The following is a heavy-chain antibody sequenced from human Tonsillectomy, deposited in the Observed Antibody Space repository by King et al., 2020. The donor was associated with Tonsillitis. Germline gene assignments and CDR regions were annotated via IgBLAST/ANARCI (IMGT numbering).Heavy chain of an antibody. Sequence: VQLVESGGGLVQPGGSLRLSCAASGFTFSSYSMTWVRQAPGKGMEWVSYISSSSSTIYYADSVKGRFTISRDKAKNSLYLQMSTLRAEDTAVYYCARDRVMGYWGQGTLVTVSS. D-gene: IGHD3-16*01. V-gene: IGHV3-48*01. J-gene: IGHJ4*02. CDR1: GFTFSSYS. CDR3: ARDRVMGY. CDR2: ISSSSSTI.